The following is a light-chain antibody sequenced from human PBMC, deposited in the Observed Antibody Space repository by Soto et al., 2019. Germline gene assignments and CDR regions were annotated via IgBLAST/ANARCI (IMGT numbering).Light chain of an antibody. CDR2: AAS. V-gene: IGKV1-27*01. Sequence: DFQMTQSPSSLSASVGDTVTLTCRAGQGFTNYLAWYQQKPGKAPKLLIYAASTLQSGVPPRFSGSGSGTHFTLTISRLEPGDFAVYYCQHFGGTTFTFGQGTRLEI. J-gene: IGKJ5*01. CDR3: QHFGGTTFT. CDR1: QGFTNY.